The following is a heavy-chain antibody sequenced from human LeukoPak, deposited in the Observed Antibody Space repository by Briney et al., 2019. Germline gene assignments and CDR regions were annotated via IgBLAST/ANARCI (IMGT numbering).Heavy chain of an antibody. Sequence: TGGSLRLSCEASGFTFSRYAMIWVRQAPGKGLEWVSGSSGSGGITSYADSVKGRFTISRDNSKNTLYLQMKSLRAEDTALYYCAKGGTESYHYYGMDAWGQGTTVTVSS. D-gene: IGHD1-26*01. J-gene: IGHJ6*02. CDR2: SSGSGGIT. V-gene: IGHV3-23*01. CDR1: GFTFSRYA. CDR3: AKGGTESYHYYGMDA.